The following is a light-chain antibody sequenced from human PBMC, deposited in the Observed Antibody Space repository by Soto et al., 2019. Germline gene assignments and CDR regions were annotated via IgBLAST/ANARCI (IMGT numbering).Light chain of an antibody. V-gene: IGKV1-39*01. CDR3: QQSFSSPTWT. J-gene: IGKJ1*01. CDR1: QSISSW. CDR2: AAS. Sequence: DIQMTQFPSTLSASVGDRVTITCPASQSISSWLAWYQQKPGKAPNLMIYAASSLHSGVPSRFSGSGSGTDFTLTISSLQPEDFATYYCQQSFSSPTWTFGQGTKVDIK.